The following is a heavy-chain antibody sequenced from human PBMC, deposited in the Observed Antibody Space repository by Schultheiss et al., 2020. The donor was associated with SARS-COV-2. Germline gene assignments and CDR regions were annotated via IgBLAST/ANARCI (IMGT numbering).Heavy chain of an antibody. J-gene: IGHJ3*02. CDR3: ARDPWNMSGIAFDI. V-gene: IGHV3-23*01. CDR2: ISGSGGST. D-gene: IGHD3-10*02. CDR1: GFTVSSNY. Sequence: GGSLRLSCAASGFTVSSNYMSWVRQAPGKGLEWVSAISGSGGSTYYADSVKGRFTISRDNSKNTLYLQMNSLRAEDTAVYYCARDPWNMSGIAFDIWGQGTMVTVSS.